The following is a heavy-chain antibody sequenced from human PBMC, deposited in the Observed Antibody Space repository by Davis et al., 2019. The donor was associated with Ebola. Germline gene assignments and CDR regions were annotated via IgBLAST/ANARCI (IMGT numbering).Heavy chain of an antibody. CDR1: GFTFSSYA. Sequence: GESLKISCAASGFTFSSYAMSWVRQAPGKGLEWVSAISGSGGSTYYADSVKGRFTISRDNSKNTLYLQMNSLRAEDTAVYYCAKTEGLYYDILTGYYRRGGLYYFDYWGQGTLVTVSS. J-gene: IGHJ4*02. V-gene: IGHV3-23*01. CDR2: ISGSGGST. D-gene: IGHD3-9*01. CDR3: AKTEGLYYDILTGYYRRGGLYYFDY.